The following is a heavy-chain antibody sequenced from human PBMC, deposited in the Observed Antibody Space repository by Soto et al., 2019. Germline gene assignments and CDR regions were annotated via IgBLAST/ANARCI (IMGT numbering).Heavy chain of an antibody. Sequence: GGSLRLSCAASGFSFSISPMHWVRQAPGKGPEWVALISYDGTNKFYADSVKGRFTISRDNSKSTLYLQVDSLRPEDATVYYCARDPKTSGGQHWAFTYFDSWGQGTLVTVSS. V-gene: IGHV3-30-3*01. D-gene: IGHD7-27*01. CDR3: ARDPKTSGGQHWAFTYFDS. CDR2: ISYDGTNK. J-gene: IGHJ4*02. CDR1: GFSFSISP.